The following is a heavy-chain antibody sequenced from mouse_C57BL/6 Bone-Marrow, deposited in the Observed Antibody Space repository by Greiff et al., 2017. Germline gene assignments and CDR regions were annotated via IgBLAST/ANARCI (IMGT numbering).Heavy chain of an antibody. Sequence: EVQLVESGGDLVKPGGSLKLSCAASGFTFSSYGMSWVRQTPDKRLEWVATISSGGSYTYSPDSVKGRFTMSRDNAKNTLYLQMSSLKSEDTARYDCAREYGNYNCDYWGQGTTLTVSS. CDR2: ISSGGSYT. CDR1: GFTFSSYG. CDR3: AREYGNYNCDY. D-gene: IGHD2-1*01. V-gene: IGHV5-6*01. J-gene: IGHJ2*01.